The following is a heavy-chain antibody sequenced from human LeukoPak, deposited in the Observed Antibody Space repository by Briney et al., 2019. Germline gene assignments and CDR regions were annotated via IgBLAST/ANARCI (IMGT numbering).Heavy chain of an antibody. CDR2: ISHRGST. Sequence: PSETLSLTCTVSGGPISSGTYYWGWVRQPPGKGLEWIGSISHRGSTSSNPSLKSQVTISRDTSKNQFSLRLSSLTAADTAVYYCARGRRYLDWSEYYFDFWGQGILVTVSS. V-gene: IGHV4-39*01. D-gene: IGHD3-9*01. CDR3: ARGRRYLDWSEYYFDF. J-gene: IGHJ4*02. CDR1: GGPISSGTYY.